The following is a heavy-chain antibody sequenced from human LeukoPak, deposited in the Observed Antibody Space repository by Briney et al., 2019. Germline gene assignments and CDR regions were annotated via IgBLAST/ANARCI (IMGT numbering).Heavy chain of an antibody. CDR2: INHSGST. CDR1: GGSFSGYY. CDR3: ARARRLGSSH. Sequence: SETLSLTCAVYGGSFSGYYWSWIRQPPGKGLEWIGEINHSGSTNYNPSLKSRVTISVDTSKNQFSLKLSSVTAADTAVYYCARARRLGSSHWGQGTLVTVSS. D-gene: IGHD3-10*01. J-gene: IGHJ4*02. V-gene: IGHV4-34*01.